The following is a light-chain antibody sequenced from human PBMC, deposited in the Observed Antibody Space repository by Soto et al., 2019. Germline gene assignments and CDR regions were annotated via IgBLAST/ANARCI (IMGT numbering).Light chain of an antibody. CDR3: QQYGSSPWT. V-gene: IGKV3-20*01. J-gene: IGKJ1*01. Sequence: EIVLTQSPSTLSLSPGERATLSCRASQSVSSSYFAWYQQKPGQAPRLLIYGASSRATGIPDRFSGSGSGTDFTLTISRLEPEDFAVYYCQQYGSSPWTFGQGTKVEIK. CDR1: QSVSSSY. CDR2: GAS.